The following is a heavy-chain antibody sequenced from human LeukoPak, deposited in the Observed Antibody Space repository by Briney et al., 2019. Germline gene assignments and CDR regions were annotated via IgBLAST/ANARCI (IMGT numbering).Heavy chain of an antibody. J-gene: IGHJ4*02. Sequence: PSETLSLTCAIYGGPFSHYYWSWIRQPPGKGLEWVGEIHPSGSTSFNPSLESRVSISKDTSKNQFSLKLTSVTAADTAVYYCSRGSDESKTGDYWGQGTLVTVSS. CDR3: SRGSDESKTGDY. D-gene: IGHD6-25*01. CDR2: IHPSGST. V-gene: IGHV4-34*01. CDR1: GGPFSHYY.